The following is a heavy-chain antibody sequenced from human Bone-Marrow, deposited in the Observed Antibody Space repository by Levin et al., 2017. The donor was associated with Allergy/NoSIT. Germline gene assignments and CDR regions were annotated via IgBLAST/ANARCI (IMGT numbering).Heavy chain of an antibody. CDR3: ARDPDAYSAGGDWFDP. CDR1: GFTLSNYG. J-gene: IGHJ5*02. D-gene: IGHD6-13*01. Sequence: AGGSLRLSCATSGFTLSNYGMNWVRQAPGKGLEWVATIWYDGTKQYYVDSVKGRFTISRDDSKNTVFLQMNSLTGEDTALYYCARDPDAYSAGGDWFDPWGQGTLVTVSS. V-gene: IGHV3-33*01. CDR2: IWYDGTKQ.